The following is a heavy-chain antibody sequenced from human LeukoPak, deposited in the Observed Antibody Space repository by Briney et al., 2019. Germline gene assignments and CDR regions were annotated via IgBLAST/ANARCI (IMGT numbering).Heavy chain of an antibody. V-gene: IGHV4-59*01. J-gene: IGHJ6*03. CDR3: ARVPMVRGLTEQYYYYMDV. CDR2: IYYSGST. D-gene: IGHD3-10*01. CDR1: GGSISSYY. Sequence: SETLSLTCTVSGGSISSYYWSWIRQPPGKGLEWIGYIYYSGSTNYNPSLKSRVTISVDTSKNQFSLKLSSVTAADTAVYYCARVPMVRGLTEQYYYYMDVWGKGTTVTISS.